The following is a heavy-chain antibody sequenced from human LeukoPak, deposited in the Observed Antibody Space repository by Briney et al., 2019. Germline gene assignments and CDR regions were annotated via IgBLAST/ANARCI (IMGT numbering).Heavy chain of an antibody. CDR1: EFTVNRKY. D-gene: IGHD3-22*01. Sequence: GGSLRLSCAASEFTVNRKYMSWVRQAPGKGLEWVSVIYTGGNTYYADSVKGRFTISRDNSKNTLYLQMNSLRAEDTAVYYCAKDGHYYDSMLYYFDYWGQGTLVTVSS. V-gene: IGHV3-66*01. CDR2: IYTGGNT. J-gene: IGHJ4*02. CDR3: AKDGHYYDSMLYYFDY.